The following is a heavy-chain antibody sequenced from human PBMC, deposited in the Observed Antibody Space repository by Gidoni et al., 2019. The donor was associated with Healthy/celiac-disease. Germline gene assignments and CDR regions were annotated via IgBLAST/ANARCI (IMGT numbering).Heavy chain of an antibody. D-gene: IGHD3-3*01. CDR2: IIPILGIA. CDR3: ARERFLEWLALLSHNWFDP. J-gene: IGHJ5*02. Sequence: QVQLVQSGAEVKKPGSSVKVSCKASGGTFSSYAISWVRQAPGQGLEWMGRIIPILGIANYAQKFQGRVTITADKSTSTAYMELSSLRSEDTAVYYCARERFLEWLALLSHNWFDPWGQGTLVTVSS. V-gene: IGHV1-69*04. CDR1: GGTFSSYA.